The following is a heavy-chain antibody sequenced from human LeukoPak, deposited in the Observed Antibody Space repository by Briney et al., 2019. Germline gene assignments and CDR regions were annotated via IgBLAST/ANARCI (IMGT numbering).Heavy chain of an antibody. CDR2: IYYSGST. CDR3: AREGGQRWLQSNWFDP. Sequence: SETLSLTCTVSGGSISSSSYYWGWIRQPPGKGLEWIGSIYYSGSTYYNPSLKSRVTMSVDTSKNQFSLKLSSVTAADTAVYYCAREGGQRWLQSNWFDPWGQGTLVTVSS. J-gene: IGHJ5*02. CDR1: GGSISSSSYY. D-gene: IGHD5-24*01. V-gene: IGHV4-39*07.